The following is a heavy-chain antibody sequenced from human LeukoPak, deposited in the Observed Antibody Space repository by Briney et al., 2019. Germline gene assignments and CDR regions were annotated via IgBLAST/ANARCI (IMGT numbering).Heavy chain of an antibody. V-gene: IGHV4-34*01. J-gene: IGHJ4*02. Sequence: SETLSLTCTVSAGSISSYYWSWIRQPPGKGLEWIGEINHSGSTNYNPSLKSRVTISVDTSKNQFSLKLSSVTAADTAVYYCARGFMGANFDYWGQGTLVTVSS. CDR1: AGSISSYY. D-gene: IGHD3-16*01. CDR3: ARGFMGANFDY. CDR2: INHSGST.